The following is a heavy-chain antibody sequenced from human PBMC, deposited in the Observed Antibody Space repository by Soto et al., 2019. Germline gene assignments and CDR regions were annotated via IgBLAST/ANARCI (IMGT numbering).Heavy chain of an antibody. CDR2: IWYDGSNK. CDR3: ARDFLMVRGVIITRWFDP. CDR1: GFTFSSYG. D-gene: IGHD3-10*01. J-gene: IGHJ5*02. Sequence: GGSLRLSCAASGFTFSSYGMHWVRQAPGKGLEWVAVIWYDGSNKYYADSVKGRFTISRDNSKNTLYLQMNSLRAEDTAVYYCARDFLMVRGVIITRWFDPWGQGTLVTVSS. V-gene: IGHV3-33*01.